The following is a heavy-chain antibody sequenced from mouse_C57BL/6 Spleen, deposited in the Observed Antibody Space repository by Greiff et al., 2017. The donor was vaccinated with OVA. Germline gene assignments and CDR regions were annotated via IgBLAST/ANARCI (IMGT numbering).Heavy chain of an antibody. V-gene: IGHV5-17*01. CDR3: ARDNSLDY. D-gene: IGHD1-3*01. J-gene: IGHJ2*01. CDR2: ISSGSSTI. Sequence: QVVESGGGLVKPGGSLKLSCAASGFTFSDSGMHWVRQAPEKGLEWVSYISSGSSTIYYADTVKGRFTISRDNAKNTLFLQMTSLRSEDTAMYYCARDNSLDYWGQGTTLTVSS. CDR1: GFTFSDSG.